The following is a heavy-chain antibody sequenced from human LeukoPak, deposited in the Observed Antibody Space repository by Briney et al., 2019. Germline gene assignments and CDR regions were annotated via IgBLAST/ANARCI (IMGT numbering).Heavy chain of an antibody. Sequence: SETLSLTCTVSGGSISSSSYYWGWIRQPPGKGLEWIGSIYYSGSTYYNPSLKSRVTISVDTSKNQFSLKLTSVTAADTAVYYCARGGLYSGYDSPLDYWGQGTLVTVSS. CDR3: ARGGLYSGYDSPLDY. CDR1: GGSISSSSYY. CDR2: IYYSGST. J-gene: IGHJ4*02. V-gene: IGHV4-39*07. D-gene: IGHD5-12*01.